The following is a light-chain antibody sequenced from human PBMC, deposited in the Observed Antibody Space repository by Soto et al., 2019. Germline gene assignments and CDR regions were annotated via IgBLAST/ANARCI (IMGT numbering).Light chain of an antibody. CDR1: SSDVGSYDL. Sequence: QSVLTQPASVSGSPGQSITISCTGTSSDVGSYDLVSWYQHHPGKAPKLIIYEGVKRPSGVSNRFSASKSGNTASLTISGLRAEDEADYYCCSYAGDNTYVFGTGTKVTVL. J-gene: IGLJ1*01. CDR2: EGV. CDR3: CSYAGDNTYV. V-gene: IGLV2-23*01.